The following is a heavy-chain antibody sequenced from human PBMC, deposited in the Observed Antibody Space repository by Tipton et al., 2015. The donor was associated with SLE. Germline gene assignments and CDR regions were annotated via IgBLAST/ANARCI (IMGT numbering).Heavy chain of an antibody. CDR2: ITGSGDSP. J-gene: IGHJ4*02. V-gene: IGHV3-23*01. CDR3: AKDRYCGGGTCFASYFDL. Sequence: SLRLSCAASGLTFNKNAMSWVRQAPEKGLEWVSMITGSGDSPYYADSVKGRFTISRDNSKNILYLQMNSLRAEDTAIYYCAKDRYCGGGTCFASYFDLWGQGTLVIVSS. D-gene: IGHD2-21*01. CDR1: GLTFNKNA.